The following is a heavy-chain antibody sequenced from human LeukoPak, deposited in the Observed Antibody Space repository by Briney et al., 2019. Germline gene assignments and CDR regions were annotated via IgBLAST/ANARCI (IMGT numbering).Heavy chain of an antibody. Sequence: GSLRLSCAASGFTFSNAWMSWVRQAPGKGLEWIGRIYTSGSTNYNPSLKSRVTMSVDTSKNQFSLKLSSVTAADTAVYYCARAVPGGYCSSTSCYGAYYYYYMDVWGKGTTVTVSS. CDR2: IYTSGST. CDR3: ARAVPGGYCSSTSCYGAYYYYYMDV. D-gene: IGHD2-2*01. J-gene: IGHJ6*03. V-gene: IGHV4-4*07. CDR1: GFTFSNAW.